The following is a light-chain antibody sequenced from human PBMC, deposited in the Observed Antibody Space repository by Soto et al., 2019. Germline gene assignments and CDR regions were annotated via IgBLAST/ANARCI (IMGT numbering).Light chain of an antibody. V-gene: IGLV2-14*01. J-gene: IGLJ1*01. CDR2: DVS. CDR1: SSDVGGYNY. Sequence: QSALTQPASVSGSPGQSITISCTGTSSDVGGYNYVSWYQQHPGKAPKLMIYDVSNRPSGVSNRFSGSKSGNTAYLTISGLKAEDEADYYCSSYTRSSTLEVFGTGTQVTVL. CDR3: SSYTRSSTLEV.